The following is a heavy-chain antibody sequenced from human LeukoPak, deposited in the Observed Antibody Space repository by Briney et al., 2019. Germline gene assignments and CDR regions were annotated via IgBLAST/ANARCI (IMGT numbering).Heavy chain of an antibody. CDR3: ARGQRITIFGVAKGWFDP. CDR1: GGSFSGYY. CDR2: INHSGST. V-gene: IGHV4-34*01. D-gene: IGHD3-3*01. J-gene: IGHJ5*02. Sequence: SETLSLTCAVYGGSFSGYYWSWLRQPPGKGLEWIGEINHSGSTNYNPSLMSRVTISVDTSKNQFSLKLSSVTAADTAVYYCARGQRITIFGVAKGWFDPWGQGTLVTVSS.